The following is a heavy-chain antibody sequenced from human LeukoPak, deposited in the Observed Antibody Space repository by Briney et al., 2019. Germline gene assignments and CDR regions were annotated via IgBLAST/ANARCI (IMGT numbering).Heavy chain of an antibody. Sequence: PGGSLRLSCAASGFTFDDYAMHWVRQAPGKGLEWVSGISWNSGSIGYADSVKGRFTISRDNAKNSLYLQMNSLRAEDTALYYCAKGSTNYYDSPSGYWGQGTLVTVSS. CDR2: ISWNSGSI. D-gene: IGHD3-22*01. CDR1: GFTFDDYA. J-gene: IGHJ4*02. V-gene: IGHV3-9*01. CDR3: AKGSTNYYDSPSGY.